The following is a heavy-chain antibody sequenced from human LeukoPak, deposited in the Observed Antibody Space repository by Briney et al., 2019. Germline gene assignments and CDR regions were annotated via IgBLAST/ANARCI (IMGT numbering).Heavy chain of an antibody. J-gene: IGHJ6*03. CDR2: INPSGGST. D-gene: IGHD2-2*01. CDR1: GYTFTSYY. Sequence: ASVKVSCKASGYTFTSYYMHWVRQAPGQGLEWMGIINPSGGSTSYAQKFQGRVTMTRDTSTSTAYMELRSLRSDDTAVYYCARVPIVVVPAAPYYYYYMDVWGKGTTVTVSS. V-gene: IGHV1-46*01. CDR3: ARVPIVVVPAAPYYYYYMDV.